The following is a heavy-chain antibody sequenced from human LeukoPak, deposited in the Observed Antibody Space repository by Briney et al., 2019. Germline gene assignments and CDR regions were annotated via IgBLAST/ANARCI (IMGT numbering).Heavy chain of an antibody. CDR3: ARGTDY. CDR2: IKQDGSEK. CDR1: GLTFSSYW. Sequence: GGSLRLSCAASGLTFSSYWMSWVRQAPGKGLEWVANIKQDGSEKYYVDSVKGRFTISRDNAKNSLYLQMNSLRAEDTAVYYCARGTDYWGQGTLVTVSS. J-gene: IGHJ4*02. V-gene: IGHV3-7*04.